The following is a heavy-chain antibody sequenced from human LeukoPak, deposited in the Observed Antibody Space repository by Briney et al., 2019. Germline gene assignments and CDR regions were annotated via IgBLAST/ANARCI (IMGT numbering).Heavy chain of an antibody. D-gene: IGHD5-18*01. Sequence: SETLSLTCTVSGGTSSSHYWSWIRQPPGKGLEWIGYMFDAGRTKDNPSLKSRVTLSADTSKNQFSLRLSSVTAADTAVYYCATIKRGSIFGYFDFWGQGILVTVSS. CDR1: GGTSSSHY. V-gene: IGHV4-59*11. J-gene: IGHJ4*01. CDR2: MFDAGRT. CDR3: ATIKRGSIFGYFDF.